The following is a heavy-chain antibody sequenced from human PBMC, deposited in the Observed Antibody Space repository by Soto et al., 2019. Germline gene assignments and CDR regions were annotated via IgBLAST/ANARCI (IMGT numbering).Heavy chain of an antibody. CDR1: GGSISSSNW. Sequence: PSETLSLTCAVSGGSISSSNWWSWVRQPPGKGLEWIGEIYHSGSTYYNPSLKSRVTISVDTSKNQFSLKLSSVTAADTAVYYCARSRGVVAAAGTEKYYFDYWGQGTLVTVSS. J-gene: IGHJ4*02. CDR2: IYHSGST. D-gene: IGHD6-13*01. V-gene: IGHV4-4*02. CDR3: ARSRGVVAAAGTEKYYFDY.